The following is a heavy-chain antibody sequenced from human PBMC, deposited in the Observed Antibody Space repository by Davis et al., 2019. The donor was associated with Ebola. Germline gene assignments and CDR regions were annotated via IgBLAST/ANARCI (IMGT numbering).Heavy chain of an antibody. Sequence: PVGPLRLSCATSGLTFSIYGMHWVRQASGKGLEWVAVISYDGSNNYYADSVKGRFTISRDNSKNTLDLQMNSLRAEDTAVYYCAKDLVQQLALRYYYYGMDAWGQGTTVTVSS. CDR2: ISYDGSNN. CDR3: AKDLVQQLALRYYYYGMDA. V-gene: IGHV3-30*18. CDR1: GLTFSIYG. D-gene: IGHD6-13*01. J-gene: IGHJ6*02.